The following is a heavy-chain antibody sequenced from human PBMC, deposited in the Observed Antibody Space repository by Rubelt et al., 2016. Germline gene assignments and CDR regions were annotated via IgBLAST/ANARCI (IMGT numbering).Heavy chain of an antibody. D-gene: IGHD1-26*01. CDR2: ISWNSGTT. J-gene: IGHJ4*02. CDR1: GFTFDDYA. CDR3: ARNSQLLNYFDY. Sequence: VQLVESGGGLVQPGRSLRLSCAASGFTFDDYAMHWVRQGPGKGLEWVSGISWNSGTTGYADSLKGRFTISRDNAKNSLYLQMNSLRGEDTSVYYCARNSQLLNYFDYWGQGTLVTVSS. V-gene: IGHV3-9*01.